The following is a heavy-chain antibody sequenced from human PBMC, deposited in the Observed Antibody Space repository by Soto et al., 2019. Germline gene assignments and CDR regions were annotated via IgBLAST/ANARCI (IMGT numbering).Heavy chain of an antibody. D-gene: IGHD6-6*01. V-gene: IGHV3-30*18. Sequence: GGSLRLSCAASGFTFSSYGMHWVRQAPGKGLEWVAVISYDGSNKYFADSVKGRFTIPRDNSKNTLYLQMDSLRAEDTAVYCCAKEFGSSSGGYYFDYWGQRTLVTVSS. CDR3: AKEFGSSSGGYYFDY. CDR2: ISYDGSNK. J-gene: IGHJ4*02. CDR1: GFTFSSYG.